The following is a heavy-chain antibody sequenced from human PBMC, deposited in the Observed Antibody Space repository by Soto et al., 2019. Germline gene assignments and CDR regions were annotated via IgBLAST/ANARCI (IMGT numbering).Heavy chain of an antibody. CDR2: SIPIQGRA. CDR1: GGTFTSYI. J-gene: IGHJ6*03. D-gene: IGHD2-21*01. Sequence: QVHLVQSGAEVKRPGSSVKVSCEASGGTFTSYIFTWVRQAPGQGLEWMGRSIPIQGRADYALKFQDRVTMTADKSTNTVYMELRSLRPDDTAIYDCAKSLVFVDHAYMDVWGKGTTVTVSS. V-gene: IGHV1-69*02. CDR3: AKSLVFVDHAYMDV.